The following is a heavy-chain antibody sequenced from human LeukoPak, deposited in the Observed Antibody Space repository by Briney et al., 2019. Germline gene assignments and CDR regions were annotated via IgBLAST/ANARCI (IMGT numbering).Heavy chain of an antibody. J-gene: IGHJ4*02. V-gene: IGHV5-51*01. CDR3: ARRGVTMGFDY. D-gene: IGHD4/OR15-4a*01. Sequence: GGALQISWKGSGYRFTSYWIGWVRRLPGKGLEGMGIIYPGDSDARYSPSFQGQVTFSADKSISTAYLQWSSLKASDTAMYYCARRGVTMGFDYWGQGTLVTVPS. CDR1: GYRFTSYW. CDR2: IYPGDSDA.